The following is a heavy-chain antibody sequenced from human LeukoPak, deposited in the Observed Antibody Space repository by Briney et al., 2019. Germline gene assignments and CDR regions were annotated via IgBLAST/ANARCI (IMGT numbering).Heavy chain of an antibody. CDR1: GGSFSGYY. Sequence: SETLSLTCAVYGGSFSGYYWGWIRQPPGKGLEWIGSIYYSGSTYYNPSLKSRVTISVDTSKNQFSLKLSSVTAADTAVYYCARSRTSDDYVWGGYRISSWFDPWGQGTLVTVSS. CDR3: ARSRTSDDYVWGGYRISSWFDP. D-gene: IGHD3-16*02. CDR2: IYYSGST. J-gene: IGHJ5*02. V-gene: IGHV4-34*01.